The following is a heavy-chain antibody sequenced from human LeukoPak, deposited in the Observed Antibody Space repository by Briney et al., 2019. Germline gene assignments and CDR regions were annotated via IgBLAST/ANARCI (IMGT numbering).Heavy chain of an antibody. CDR3: AKIGAAGNAFDI. D-gene: IGHD6-13*01. CDR2: IQQDGSEK. V-gene: IGHV3-7*01. CDR1: GFTFSSYW. J-gene: IGHJ3*02. Sequence: GGSLRLSCAASGFTFSSYWTSWVRQAPGKGLEWVANIQQDGSEKYYVDSVKGRFTISRDNAKNSLYLQTNSLRAEDTAVYYCAKIGAAGNAFDIWGQGTMVTVSS.